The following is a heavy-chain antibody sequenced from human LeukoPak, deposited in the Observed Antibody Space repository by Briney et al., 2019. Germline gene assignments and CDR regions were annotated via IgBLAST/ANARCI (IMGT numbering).Heavy chain of an antibody. J-gene: IGHJ4*02. CDR2: IYYSGST. V-gene: IGHV4-59*12. Sequence: SETLSLTCTVSGGSISSYYWSWIRQPPGKGLEWIGYIYYSGSTYYNPSLKSRVTISVDTSKNQFSLKLSSVTAADTAVYYCARDTQGLGVDYWGQGTLVTVSS. D-gene: IGHD2-15*01. CDR3: ARDTQGLGVDY. CDR1: GGSISSYY.